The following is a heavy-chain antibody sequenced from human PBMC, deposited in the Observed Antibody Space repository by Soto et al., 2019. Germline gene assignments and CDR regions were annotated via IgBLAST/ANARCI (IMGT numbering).Heavy chain of an antibody. Sequence: RGSLILSCASAGVTFNHYALNWVRQAPGKGLEWVSSISGTGGSTFYAGSAKGRFTISRDNSKNTLFLQMTSLRAEDTAVYYCGKGNSKWGTGDAFDVWGQGTMVTVSS. D-gene: IGHD7-27*01. CDR1: GVTFNHYA. CDR3: GKGNSKWGTGDAFDV. J-gene: IGHJ3*01. CDR2: ISGTGGST. V-gene: IGHV3-23*01.